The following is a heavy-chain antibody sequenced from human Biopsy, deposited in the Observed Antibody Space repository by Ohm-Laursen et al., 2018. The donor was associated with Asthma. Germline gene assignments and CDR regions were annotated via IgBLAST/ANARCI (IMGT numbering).Heavy chain of an antibody. D-gene: IGHD2-2*01. CDR1: GGTFNTYV. CDR2: INSVFGIT. CDR3: ARKAGSCISRTCYSLDF. J-gene: IGHJ4*02. Sequence: SSVKVSCKSLGGTFNTYVIGWVRQAPGQGLEWMGGINSVFGITTYPQKFQDRVTITVDDSTSTDYMELSSLRSEDTAVYYCARKAGSCISRTCYSLDFWGQGTLVTVSS. V-gene: IGHV1-69*01.